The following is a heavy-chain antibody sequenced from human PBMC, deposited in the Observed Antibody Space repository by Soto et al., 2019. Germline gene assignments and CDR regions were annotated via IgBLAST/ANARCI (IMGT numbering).Heavy chain of an antibody. CDR3: ARAGRHKTNWFDP. D-gene: IGHD2-21*01. J-gene: IGHJ5*02. V-gene: IGHV3-74*01. Sequence: RRLSCAASGFTFSSYWMHWVRQAPGKGLVWVSRINSDGSSTSYADSVKGRFTISRDNAKNTLYLQMNSLRAEDTAVYYCARAGRHKTNWFDPWGQGTLVTVSS. CDR2: INSDGSST. CDR1: GFTFSSYW.